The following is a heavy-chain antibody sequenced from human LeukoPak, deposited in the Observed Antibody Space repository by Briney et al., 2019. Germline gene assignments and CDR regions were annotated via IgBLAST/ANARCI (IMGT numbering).Heavy chain of an antibody. D-gene: IGHD3-22*01. CDR3: ASYYYDSSGYYYLLRD. Sequence: SETLSLTCTVSGGSISSSSYYWGWIRQPPGKGLEWIGSIYYSGSTYYNPSLKSRVTISVDTSKNQFSLKLSSVTAADTAVYYCASYYYDSSGYYYLLRDWGQGTLVTVSS. V-gene: IGHV4-39*01. J-gene: IGHJ4*02. CDR1: GGSISSSSYY. CDR2: IYYSGST.